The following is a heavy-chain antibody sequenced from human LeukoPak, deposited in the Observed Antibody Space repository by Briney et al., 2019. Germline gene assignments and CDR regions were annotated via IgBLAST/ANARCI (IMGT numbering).Heavy chain of an antibody. Sequence: SETLSPTCAVYGGSFSGYYWNWIRQPPGKGLEWIGEINHSGSTNYNPSLKSRITISVDTSKNQFSLKLSSVTAADTTVYYCARRTSSSSDYWGQGTLVTVSS. CDR1: GGSFSGYY. J-gene: IGHJ4*02. D-gene: IGHD6-6*01. V-gene: IGHV4-34*01. CDR2: INHSGST. CDR3: ARRTSSSSDY.